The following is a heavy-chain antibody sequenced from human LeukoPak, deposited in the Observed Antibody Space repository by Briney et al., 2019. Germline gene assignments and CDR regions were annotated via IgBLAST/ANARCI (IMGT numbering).Heavy chain of an antibody. J-gene: IGHJ5*02. V-gene: IGHV4-4*07. CDR2: IYPSGS. Sequence: SEALSLTCTVSGDSIGSNYWSWIRQPAGKGLEWIGRIYPSGSNYNPSLKSRVTISVDKSKNQFSLKLISVTAADTAMYYCAKSSGSYRPWGQGTLVTVSS. CDR1: GDSIGSNY. D-gene: IGHD1-26*01. CDR3: AKSSGSYRP.